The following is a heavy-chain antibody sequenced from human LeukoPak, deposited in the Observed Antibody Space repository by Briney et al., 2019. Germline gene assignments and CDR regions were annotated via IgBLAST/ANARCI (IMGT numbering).Heavy chain of an antibody. CDR3: ARDIAAAGTGY. J-gene: IGHJ4*02. CDR1: GYTFTSYG. Sequence: ASVKVSCKASGYTFTSYGISWVRQAPGLGLEWMGWISTYNGNTNYAQKLQGRVTMTTDTSTSTAYMELRSLRSDDTAVYWCARDIAAAGTGYWGQGTLVTVSS. CDR2: ISTYNGNT. V-gene: IGHV1-18*01. D-gene: IGHD6-13*01.